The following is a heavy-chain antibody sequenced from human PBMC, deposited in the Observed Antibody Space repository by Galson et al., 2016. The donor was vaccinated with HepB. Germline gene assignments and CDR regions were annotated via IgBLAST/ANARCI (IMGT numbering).Heavy chain of an antibody. J-gene: IGHJ4*02. Sequence: SLRLSCAGSGFTFNSHSMNWVRQAPGKGLEWVSSITTGGNYKYYADSVKGRFTISRDSAKPSLYLQMNSLRAEDTAVYYCARSLSGFSYGKISYWGQGTLVIVSS. CDR2: ITTGGNYK. CDR1: GFTFNSHS. CDR3: ARSLSGFSYGKISY. V-gene: IGHV3-21*01. D-gene: IGHD5-18*01.